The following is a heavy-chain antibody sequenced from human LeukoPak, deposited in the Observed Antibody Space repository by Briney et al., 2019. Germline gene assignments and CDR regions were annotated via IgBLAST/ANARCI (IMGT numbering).Heavy chain of an antibody. CDR1: GFRFDDNG. D-gene: IGHD2/OR15-2a*01. CDR2: INSDGSWT. Sequence: PGGSLRLSCAASGFRFDDNGMSWVRQAPGKGLVWVSHINSDGSWTSYADSVKGRFTISKDNAKNTVYLQMNSLRAEDTAVYYCVSFYETYWGRGTLVTVSS. CDR3: VSFYETY. J-gene: IGHJ4*02. V-gene: IGHV3-74*01.